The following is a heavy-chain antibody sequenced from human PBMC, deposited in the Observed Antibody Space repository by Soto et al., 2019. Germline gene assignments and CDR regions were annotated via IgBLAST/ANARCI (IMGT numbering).Heavy chain of an antibody. CDR3: AKAGGIAVPGSHHDY. CDR1: GFTFSSYA. Sequence: EVQLLESGGGSVQPGGSLRLSCATSGFTFSSYAMSWDRQAPGKGLEWVSAISGSGGSTNYADSAEGRFTISRDNSKNTLYLQMSSLRAEDTAVYYCAKAGGIAVPGSHHDYWGQGTLVTVSS. D-gene: IGHD6-19*01. J-gene: IGHJ4*02. V-gene: IGHV3-23*01. CDR2: ISGSGGST.